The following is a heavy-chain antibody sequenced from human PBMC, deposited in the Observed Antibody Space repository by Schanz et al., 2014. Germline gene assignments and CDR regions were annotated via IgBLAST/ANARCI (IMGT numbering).Heavy chain of an antibody. Sequence: EVQLVESGGGLVQPGGSLRLSCAASGFTLSNSDMHWVRQGTGKGLEWVSALSGSGGSTYYADSVKGRFTISRDNSKNTLYLQMNSLRAEDTAVYYRARDLEGYDGGGGGFDPWGQGTLVTVSS. CDR3: ARDLEGYDGGGGGFDP. J-gene: IGHJ5*02. D-gene: IGHD2-21*01. CDR1: GFTLSNSD. V-gene: IGHV3-23*04. CDR2: LSGSGGST.